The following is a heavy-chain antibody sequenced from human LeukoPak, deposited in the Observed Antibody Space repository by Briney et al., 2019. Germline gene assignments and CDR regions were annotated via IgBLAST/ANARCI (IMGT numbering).Heavy chain of an antibody. CDR3: AKDGFDYGDPTGFDY. D-gene: IGHD4-17*01. Sequence: SGGSLRLSCAASGFTFSSYAMSWVRQAPGKGLEWVSAISGSGGSTYYADSVKGRFTISRDNSKNTLYLQMNSLRAEDTAVYYSAKDGFDYGDPTGFDYWGQGTLVTVSS. V-gene: IGHV3-23*01. CDR2: ISGSGGST. CDR1: GFTFSSYA. J-gene: IGHJ4*02.